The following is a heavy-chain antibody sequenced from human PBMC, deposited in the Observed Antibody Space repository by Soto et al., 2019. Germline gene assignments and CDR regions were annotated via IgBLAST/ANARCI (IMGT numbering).Heavy chain of an antibody. CDR3: ALRGSYDFWSGYYRGYYYGMDV. D-gene: IGHD3-3*01. CDR2: ISGSGGST. CDR1: GFTFSSYA. J-gene: IGHJ6*02. V-gene: IGHV3-23*01. Sequence: GGSLRLSCAASGFTFSSYAMSWVRQAPGKGLEWVSAISGSGGSTYYADSVKGRFTISRDNSKNTLYLQMNSLRAEDTAVYYCALRGSYDFWSGYYRGYYYGMDVWGQGTTVTVSS.